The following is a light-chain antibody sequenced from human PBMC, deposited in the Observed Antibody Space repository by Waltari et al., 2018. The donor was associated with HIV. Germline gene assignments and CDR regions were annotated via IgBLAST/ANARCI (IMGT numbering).Light chain of an antibody. Sequence: DIVMSQSPDSLAVSLGERATINCKSSQSVLYNSNNKNYLALYQQKPGQPPHLLIYWASTRESGVPGRFSCSGSGTDFTLTISSLQAEDVAVYYCQQYFTTPWTFGQGTKLEIK. CDR3: QQYFTTPWT. CDR1: QSVLYNSNNKNY. V-gene: IGKV4-1*01. J-gene: IGKJ2*02. CDR2: WAS.